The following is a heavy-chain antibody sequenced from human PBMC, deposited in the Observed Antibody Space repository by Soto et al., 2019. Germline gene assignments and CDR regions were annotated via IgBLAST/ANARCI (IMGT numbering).Heavy chain of an antibody. CDR2: VFYSGST. J-gene: IGHJ4*02. CDR1: GGYVSSSPSY. V-gene: IGHV4-61*01. Sequence: QVQLEESGPGLVKPSETLSLTCSVAGGYVSSSPSYWNWIRPPTGTGLERIGYVFYSGSTNYNPSLERRVTISLDIAKNEFSLRMRSVTAADTALYYCVREVYIHAYSWGQGTLITVSS. CDR3: VREVYIHAYS.